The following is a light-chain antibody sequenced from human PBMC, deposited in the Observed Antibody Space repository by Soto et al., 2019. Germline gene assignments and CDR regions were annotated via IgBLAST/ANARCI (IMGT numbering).Light chain of an antibody. CDR3: AAWDDSLSAWV. V-gene: IGLV1-47*01. CDR2: RNN. J-gene: IGLJ3*02. CDR1: XSNIXSNY. Sequence: QSVLTQPPSASGTPGQRVTISCSXSXSNIXSNYVYWYQQLPGTAPKLLIYRNNQRPSGVPDRFSGSKSGTSASLAISGLRSEDEADYYCAAWDDSLSAWVFGGGTKLTVL.